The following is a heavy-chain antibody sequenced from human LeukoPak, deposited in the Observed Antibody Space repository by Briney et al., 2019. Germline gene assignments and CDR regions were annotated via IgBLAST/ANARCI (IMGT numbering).Heavy chain of an antibody. J-gene: IGHJ4*02. CDR1: GGSISNAY. Sequence: PSETLSLTCTVSGGSISNAYWSWIRQPPGRGLEWIGYIYPSGSTNYHPSLKSRVTISVDPSKNHFALNLSSVTAADTAVYYCAKSYFDYSTYYSYYFNLWGQGALVTVSS. CDR3: AKSYFDYSTYYSYYFNL. V-gene: IGHV4-4*09. D-gene: IGHD4-11*01. CDR2: IYPSGST.